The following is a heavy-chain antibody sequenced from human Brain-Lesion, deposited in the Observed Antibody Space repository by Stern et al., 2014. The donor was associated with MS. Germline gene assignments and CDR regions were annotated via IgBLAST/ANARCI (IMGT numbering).Heavy chain of an antibody. J-gene: IGHJ4*02. Sequence: QLVQSGGGVVQPGRPLILSCAASGFTFRNYGMHWVRQAPGKGLEWVAVISYDGSNKYYADSVKGRFTISRDNSKNTLYLQMHSLRTEDTAVYYCAKGRFPYYYDTSGYYAPLDYWGQGTLVTVSA. V-gene: IGHV3-30*18. D-gene: IGHD3-22*01. CDR1: GFTFRNYG. CDR3: AKGRFPYYYDTSGYYAPLDY. CDR2: ISYDGSNK.